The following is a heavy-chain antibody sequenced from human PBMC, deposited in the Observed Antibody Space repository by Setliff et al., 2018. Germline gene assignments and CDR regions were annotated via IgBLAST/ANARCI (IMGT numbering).Heavy chain of an antibody. CDR3: TTDHQDSSGYYYDNYNYYYMDV. J-gene: IGHJ6*03. CDR2: IKSRSYGAPT. D-gene: IGHD3-22*01. V-gene: IGHV3-15*01. CDR1: GFTFSDAW. Sequence: PGGSLRLSCAASGFTFSDAWMSWVRQAPGKGLEWVGRIKSRSYGAPTDYAAPVNGRFIIFKDDSTNTLYLQMNSLKAEDTAIYYCTTDHQDSSGYYYDNYNYYYMDVWGKGTTVTVSS.